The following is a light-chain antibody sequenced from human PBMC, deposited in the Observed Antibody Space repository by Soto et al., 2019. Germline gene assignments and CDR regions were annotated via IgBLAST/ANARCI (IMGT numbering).Light chain of an antibody. V-gene: IGLV1-40*01. Sequence: QSALTQPHSVSGSPGQRVTISCTGSSSNIGAGYDVHWYQQLPGTAPKLLIYGNSNRPSGVPDRFSGSKSGTSASRAITGLQAEDEADYYCQSYDSSLSGYVFGTGTKLTVL. CDR2: GNS. CDR3: QSYDSSLSGYV. J-gene: IGLJ1*01. CDR1: SSNIGAGYD.